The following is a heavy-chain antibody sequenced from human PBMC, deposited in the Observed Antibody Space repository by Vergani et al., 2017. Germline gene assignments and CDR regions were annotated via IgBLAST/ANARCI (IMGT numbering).Heavy chain of an antibody. CDR2: ISGIGGSK. CDR3: VRRGTAARPGGATLDY. V-gene: IGHV3-23*04. Sequence: EVQLVESGGGLVKPGGSLRLSCAASGFTFSSYAMSWVRQAPGKGLEWVSSISGIGGSKYYADSVKGRFTISRDNSKTTLYLQMNSLRAEDTAVYYCVRRGTAARPGGATLDYWGQGTLVTVSS. D-gene: IGHD6-6*01. J-gene: IGHJ4*02. CDR1: GFTFSSYA.